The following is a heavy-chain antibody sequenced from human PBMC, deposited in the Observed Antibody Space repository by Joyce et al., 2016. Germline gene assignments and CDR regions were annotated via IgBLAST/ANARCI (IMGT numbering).Heavy chain of an antibody. J-gene: IGHJ4*02. V-gene: IGHV3-48*02. CDR3: ARGNTYYYDTSGSFLDH. Sequence: EVQLVESGGDLVQPGGSLRLSCAASGFMLNSYIMNWVRQAPGKGLEWISYISSSSDTIYYAESVKGRFTVSRDNAKNSLHLQMNSLRDEDTAIYYCARGNTYYYDTSGSFLDHWGQGTLVTVSS. CDR1: GFMLNSYI. CDR2: ISSSSDTI. D-gene: IGHD3-22*01.